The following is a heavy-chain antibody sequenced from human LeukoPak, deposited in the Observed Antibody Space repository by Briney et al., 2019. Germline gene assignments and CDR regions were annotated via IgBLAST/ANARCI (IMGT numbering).Heavy chain of an antibody. J-gene: IGHJ5*02. Sequence: ASVKVSCKASGYTFTSYGISSVRQAPGQGLEWMGWISAYNGNTNYAQKLQGRVTMTTDTSTSTAYMELRSLRSDDTAVYYCARDPLGVGWFDPWGQGTLVTVSS. V-gene: IGHV1-18*01. CDR2: ISAYNGNT. CDR1: GYTFTSYG. CDR3: ARDPLGVGWFDP. D-gene: IGHD2-2*01.